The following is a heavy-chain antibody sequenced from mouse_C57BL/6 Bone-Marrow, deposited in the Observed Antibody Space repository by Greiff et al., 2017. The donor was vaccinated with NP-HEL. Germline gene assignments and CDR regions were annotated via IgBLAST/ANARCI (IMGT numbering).Heavy chain of an antibody. J-gene: IGHJ1*03. V-gene: IGHV1-81*01. Sequence: VQLQQSGAELARPGASVKLSCKASGYTFTSYGISWVKQRTGQGLEWIGEIYPRSGNTYYNEKFKGKATLTADKSSSTAYMELRSLTSEDSAVYFCARRCYGYYWYFDVWGTGTTVTVSS. D-gene: IGHD2-2*01. CDR3: ARRCYGYYWYFDV. CDR1: GYTFTSYG. CDR2: IYPRSGNT.